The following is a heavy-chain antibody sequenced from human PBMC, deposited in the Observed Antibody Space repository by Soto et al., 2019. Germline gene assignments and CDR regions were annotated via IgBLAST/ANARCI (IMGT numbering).Heavy chain of an antibody. V-gene: IGHV4-30-4*02. CDR1: GASIYTVGYF. Sequence: PSDTLSLTCSVSGASIYTVGYFWSWIRQSPGKGLEWIGHIHKSGTPYNNPSRESRATISAATALNLFPLALNSVTAADTAMYYCARGPTTEKVASWGQGSLVTVTS. CDR2: IHKSGTP. J-gene: IGHJ4*02. CDR3: ARGPTTEKVAS.